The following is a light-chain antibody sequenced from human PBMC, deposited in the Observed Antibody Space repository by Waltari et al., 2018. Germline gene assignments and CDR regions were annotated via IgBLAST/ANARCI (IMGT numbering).Light chain of an antibody. CDR3: QQRTNGPRT. Sequence: EIVLTQSPATLSLSPGEGATLSCRASQTISTYLAWYQQKAGQAPRLLIYDASKRATGIPARFSGSGSGTDFTLTIRSLEPEDFALYYCQQRTNGPRTFGQGTKLEIK. V-gene: IGKV3-11*01. J-gene: IGKJ2*02. CDR1: QTISTY. CDR2: DAS.